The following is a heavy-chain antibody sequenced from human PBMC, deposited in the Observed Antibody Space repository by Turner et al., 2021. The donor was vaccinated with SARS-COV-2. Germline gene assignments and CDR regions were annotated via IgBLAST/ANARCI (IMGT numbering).Heavy chain of an antibody. Sequence: EVQLVESGGVLVQPGGSLRLSCAASGFTFSSYDMNWVRQAPGKGLEWVSDISGSGSTIYYGDSMKGRVAVSRDNAKNSLYLQVNSLRVEDTAVYYCARGRSWNYWGQGTLITVSS. CDR3: ARGRSWNY. D-gene: IGHD1-26*01. CDR1: GFTFSSYD. J-gene: IGHJ4*02. V-gene: IGHV3-48*03. CDR2: ISGSGSTI.